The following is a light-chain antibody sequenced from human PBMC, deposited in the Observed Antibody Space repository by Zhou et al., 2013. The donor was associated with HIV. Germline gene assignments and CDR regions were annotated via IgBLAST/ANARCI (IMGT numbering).Light chain of an antibody. J-gene: IGKJ4*01. CDR2: AAS. Sequence: DIQMTQSPSSLSASIGDRVTITCRASQRISSYLNWYQQQPGKAPKLLISAASSLQSGVPSRFSGSGSGTDFTLTISSLQPEDFATYYCQHSFTTPITFGGGTRVEIK. CDR1: QRISSY. V-gene: IGKV1-39*01. CDR3: QHSFTTPIT.